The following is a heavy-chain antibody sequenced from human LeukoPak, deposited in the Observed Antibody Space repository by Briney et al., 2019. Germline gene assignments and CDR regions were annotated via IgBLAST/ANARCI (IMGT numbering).Heavy chain of an antibody. J-gene: IGHJ4*02. CDR1: GYTFNHHG. CDR3: ARDPTNTSGRYAYHYY. V-gene: IGHV1-18*04. D-gene: IGHD6-19*01. Sequence: ASVKVSCKASGYTFNHHGISWVRQAPGQGLEWMGWVSCFNGDTHYAQKFQGRVTMTRDTSTTTAYMELRSLRSDDTALYYCARDPTNTSGRYAYHYYWGQGTLVTVSS. CDR2: VSCFNGDT.